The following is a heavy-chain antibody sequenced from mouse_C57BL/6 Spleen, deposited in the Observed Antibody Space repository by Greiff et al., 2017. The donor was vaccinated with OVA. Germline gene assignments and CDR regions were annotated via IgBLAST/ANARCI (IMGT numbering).Heavy chain of an antibody. CDR2: ISSGGSYT. CDR1: GFTFSSYG. D-gene: IGHD2-3*01. V-gene: IGHV5-6*01. Sequence: EVQLVESGGDLVKPGGSLKLSCAASGFTFSSYGMSWVRQTPDKRLEWVATISSGGSYTYYPDSVKGRFTISRDNAKNTLYLQMSSLKSEDTAMYYCARRGMVTTTNYFDYWGQGTTLTVSS. J-gene: IGHJ2*01. CDR3: ARRGMVTTTNYFDY.